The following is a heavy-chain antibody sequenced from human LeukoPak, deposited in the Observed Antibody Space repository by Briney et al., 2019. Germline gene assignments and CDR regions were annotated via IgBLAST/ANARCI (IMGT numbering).Heavy chain of an antibody. Sequence: PSETLSLTCTVSGYSLSSGNYWGWIRQPPGKGLEWIGYIYYSGSTYYNPSLKSRVTISVDTSKNQFSLKLSSVTAADTAVYYCTRDPYDSIGYYGMDVWGQGTTVTVSS. D-gene: IGHD3-22*01. J-gene: IGHJ6*02. CDR1: GYSLSSGNY. CDR3: TRDPYDSIGYYGMDV. V-gene: IGHV4-38-2*02. CDR2: IYYSGST.